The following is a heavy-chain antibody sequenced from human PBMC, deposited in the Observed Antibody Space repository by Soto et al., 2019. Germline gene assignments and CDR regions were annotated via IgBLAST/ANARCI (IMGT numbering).Heavy chain of an antibody. Sequence: ASVKVSCKASGYTFTGYYMHWVRQAPGQGLEWMGWINANNGNTNYAQKLQGRVTMTRDTSISTAYMELRSLRSDDTAVYYCARTPPLEPVHFDYWGQGTLVTVSS. CDR1: GYTFTGYY. D-gene: IGHD2-15*01. V-gene: IGHV1-2*02. J-gene: IGHJ4*02. CDR3: ARTPPLEPVHFDY. CDR2: INANNGNT.